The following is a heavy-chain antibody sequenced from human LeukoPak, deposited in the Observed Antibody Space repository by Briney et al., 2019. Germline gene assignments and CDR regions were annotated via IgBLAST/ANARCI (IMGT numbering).Heavy chain of an antibody. CDR2: ISAYNGNT. CDR3: ARAPWELRTYTGFFDY. D-gene: IGHD1-26*01. V-gene: IGHV1-18*01. J-gene: IGHJ4*02. CDR1: GYTFTSYG. Sequence: ASVKVSCKASGYTFTSYGISWVRQAPGQGLEWMGWISAYNGNTNYAQKLQGRVTITTDTSTSTAYMELRSLRSDDTAVYYCARAPWELRTYTGFFDYWGQGTLVTVSS.